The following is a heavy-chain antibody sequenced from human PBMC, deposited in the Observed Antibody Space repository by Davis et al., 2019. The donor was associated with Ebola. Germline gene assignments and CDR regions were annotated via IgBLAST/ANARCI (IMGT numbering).Heavy chain of an antibody. V-gene: IGHV3-23*01. CDR2: ISGSGGST. Sequence: PGGSLRLSCAASGFTFSDYYMSWIRQAPGKGLEWVSAISGSGGSTYYADSVKGRFTISRDNSKNTLYLQMNSLRAEDTAVYYCAKADYYGSGSYLPYYYYGMDVWGQGTTVTVSS. J-gene: IGHJ6*02. CDR3: AKADYYGSGSYLPYYYYGMDV. D-gene: IGHD3-10*01. CDR1: GFTFSDYY.